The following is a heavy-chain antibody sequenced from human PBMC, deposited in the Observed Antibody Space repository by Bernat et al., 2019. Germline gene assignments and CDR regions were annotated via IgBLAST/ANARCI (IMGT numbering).Heavy chain of an antibody. Sequence: QVQLVQSGAEVKKPGASVKVSCKASGYTFTSYYMHWVRQAPGQGLEWMGIINPSGGSTSYAQKFQGWVTMTRDTSINTAYMELSRLRSDDTAVYYCARDLIGTGGDAFDIWGQGTMVTVSS. J-gene: IGHJ3*02. CDR2: INPSGGST. CDR3: ARDLIGTGGDAFDI. D-gene: IGHD3/OR15-3a*01. V-gene: IGHV1-46*01. CDR1: GYTFTSYY.